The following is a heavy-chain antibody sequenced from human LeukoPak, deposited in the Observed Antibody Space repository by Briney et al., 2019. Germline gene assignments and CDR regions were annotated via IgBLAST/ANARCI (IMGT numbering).Heavy chain of an antibody. CDR3: ARGDSSSWYRHLDY. CDR2: IYHSGST. D-gene: IGHD6-13*01. V-gene: IGHV4-38-2*02. Sequence: SETLSLTCTVSGYSINTGYFWGWIRQPPGKGLEWIGSIYHSGSTYYNSSLTSRVTISIDTSKNQFSLKLSSVTAADTAVYYCARGDSSSWYRHLDYWGQGTLVTVSS. J-gene: IGHJ4*02. CDR1: GYSINTGYF.